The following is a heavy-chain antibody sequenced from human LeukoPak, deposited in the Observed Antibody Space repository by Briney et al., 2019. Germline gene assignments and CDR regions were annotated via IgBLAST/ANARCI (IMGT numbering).Heavy chain of an antibody. CDR1: GFTLCKAL. D-gene: IGHD2-2*01. V-gene: IGHV3-15*01. J-gene: IGHJ4*02. CDR2: IKSRTDGVPT. Sequence: GGSLRLSCAASGFTLCKALMSGVPDAPGGGGECGGRIKSRTDGVPTDYAASVNGRLTISRDVSKNTLYLQMNSLKAEDTAVYCCTTTALARCSSTSCFDYWGQGTLVTVSS. CDR3: TTTALARCSSTSCFDY.